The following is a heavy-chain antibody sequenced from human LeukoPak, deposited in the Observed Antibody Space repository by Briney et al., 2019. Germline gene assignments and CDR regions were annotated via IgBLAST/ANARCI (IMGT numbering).Heavy chain of an antibody. J-gene: IGHJ4*02. Sequence: PGGSLRLSCAASGFTFGSYAMSWVRQAPGKGLEWVSSISGFDSGTYYTDSVKGRFTISRDNSKNALYVQVNSLGTEDTAAYYCAKGSYYDSSGSFYFDYWGQGTLVTVSS. D-gene: IGHD3-22*01. CDR2: ISGFDSGT. CDR3: AKGSYYDSSGSFYFDY. CDR1: GFTFGSYA. V-gene: IGHV3-23*01.